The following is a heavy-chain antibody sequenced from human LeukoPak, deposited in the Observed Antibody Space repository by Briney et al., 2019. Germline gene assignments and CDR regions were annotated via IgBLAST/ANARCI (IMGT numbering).Heavy chain of an antibody. CDR2: ISAYNGNT. CDR3: ARDRTEIKYYGSGSYYND. CDR1: GYTFTSYG. D-gene: IGHD3-10*01. Sequence: ASVKVSCKASGYTFTSYGISWVRQAPGQGLEWMGWISAYNGNTNYAQKLQGSVTMTTDTSTSTAYMELRSLRSDDTAVYYCARDRTEIKYYGSGSYYNDWGQGTLVTVSS. J-gene: IGHJ4*02. V-gene: IGHV1-18*01.